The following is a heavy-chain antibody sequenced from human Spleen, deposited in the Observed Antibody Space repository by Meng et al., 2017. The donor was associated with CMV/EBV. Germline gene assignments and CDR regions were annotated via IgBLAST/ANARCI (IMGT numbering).Heavy chain of an antibody. V-gene: IGHV3-23*01. CDR2: ISGSGGST. D-gene: IGHD3-3*01. Sequence: GESLKISCAASGFTVSSNYMSWVRQAPGKGLEWVSAISGSGGSTYYADSVKGRFTISRDNSKNTLYLQMNSLRAEDTAVYYCAKRGDYDFWSGYYKGWFDPWGQGTLVTVSS. CDR3: AKRGDYDFWSGYYKGWFDP. J-gene: IGHJ5*02. CDR1: GFTVSSNY.